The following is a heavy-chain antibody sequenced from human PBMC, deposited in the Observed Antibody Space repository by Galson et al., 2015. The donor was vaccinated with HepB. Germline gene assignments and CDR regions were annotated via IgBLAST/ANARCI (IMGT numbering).Heavy chain of an antibody. CDR2: INHSGST. CDR1: GGSFSGYY. V-gene: IGHV4-34*01. D-gene: IGHD4-17*01. CDR3: ARGGLMTTVTYIDF. Sequence: ETLSLTCAVYGGSFSGYYWSWIRQPPGKGLEWIGEINHSGSTNYNPSLKSRVTISVDTSKNQFSLKLSSVTAADTAVYYCARGGLMTTVTYIDFWGQGTLVTVSS. J-gene: IGHJ4*02.